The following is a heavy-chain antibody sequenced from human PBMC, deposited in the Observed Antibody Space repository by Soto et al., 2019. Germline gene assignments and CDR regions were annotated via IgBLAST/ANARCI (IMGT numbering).Heavy chain of an antibody. J-gene: IGHJ4*01. CDR2: ISGSGGST. CDR1: GMTLSNYA. V-gene: IGHV3-23*01. D-gene: IGHD2-21*02. Sequence: EVQLLESGGGLVPPGGFLRLSCVASGMTLSNYAVNWVRQAPGKGLEWVSAISGSGGSTYYAGSVKGRFTIARDNSKNTVFLKMNSLRGEDTAVYYCAKVPASSLTASRPFDQCGHGTLVTVSS. CDR3: AKVPASSLTASRPFDQ.